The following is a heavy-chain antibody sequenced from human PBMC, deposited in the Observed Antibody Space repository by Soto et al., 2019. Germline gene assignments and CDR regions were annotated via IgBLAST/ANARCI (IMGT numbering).Heavy chain of an antibody. CDR3: ARYCSSTSCAVGDAFDI. J-gene: IGHJ3*02. Sequence: QVQLVQSGAEVKKPGASVKVSCKASGYTFTSYAMHWVRQAPGQRLEWMGWINAGNGNTKYSQKFQGRVTITRDTSASTAYMELSSLRSEDTAVYYCARYCSSTSCAVGDAFDIWGQGTMVTVSS. D-gene: IGHD2-2*01. V-gene: IGHV1-3*01. CDR2: INAGNGNT. CDR1: GYTFTSYA.